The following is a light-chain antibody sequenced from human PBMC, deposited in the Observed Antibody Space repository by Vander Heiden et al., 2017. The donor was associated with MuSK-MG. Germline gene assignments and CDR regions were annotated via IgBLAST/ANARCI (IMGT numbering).Light chain of an antibody. Sequence: VVTQSPLSLTVPPGEPASLSCRFRQNLLRTNGNNYLDWFLQRPGQSPQLLIYLGSYRASGVSDRFNGRGSGTEFTLKISRVEAEDVGVYYCMQARQTRAFGQGTKLEIK. CDR3: MQARQTRA. CDR2: LGS. V-gene: IGKV2-28*01. J-gene: IGKJ1*01. CDR1: QNLLRTNGNNY.